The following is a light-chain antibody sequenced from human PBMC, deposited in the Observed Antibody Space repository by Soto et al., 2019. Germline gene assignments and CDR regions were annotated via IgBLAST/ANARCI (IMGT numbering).Light chain of an antibody. J-gene: IGKJ4*01. CDR2: GAS. CDR1: QSVAANY. V-gene: IGKV3-20*01. CDR3: QQSGTSPPVA. Sequence: EVLLTQSPGTLSLSPGESATISCRASQSVAANYLAWYQQKRGQAPSLIIYGASSRANGIPDRFSGSGSGTDFTLTLSRLEPEDFSAYYCQQSGTSPPVAFGGGTKVDIK.